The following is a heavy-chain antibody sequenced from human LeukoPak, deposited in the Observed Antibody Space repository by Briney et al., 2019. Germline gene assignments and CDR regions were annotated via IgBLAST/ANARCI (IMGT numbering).Heavy chain of an antibody. CDR1: GFTFSSYG. J-gene: IGHJ6*02. V-gene: IGHV3-30*03. Sequence: GGSLRLSCAASGFTFSSYGMHWVRQAPGKGLEWVAVISYDGSNKYYADSVKGRFTISRDNAKNTLYLQMNSLRAEDTAVYYCARVGLYDSSGYFYYYYYGMDVWGQGTTVTVSS. CDR2: ISYDGSNK. CDR3: ARVGLYDSSGYFYYYYYGMDV. D-gene: IGHD3-22*01.